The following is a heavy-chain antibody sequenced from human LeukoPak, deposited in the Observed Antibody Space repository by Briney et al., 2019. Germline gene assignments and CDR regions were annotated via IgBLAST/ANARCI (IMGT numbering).Heavy chain of an antibody. CDR1: GGSISSYY. V-gene: IGHV4-4*07. CDR2: IYTSGST. D-gene: IGHD3-22*01. J-gene: IGHJ5*02. Sequence: PSETLSLTCTVSGGSISSYYWSWIRQPAGKGLEWIGRIYTSGSTNYNPSLKSRVCISVDKSKNQFSLKLSSVTAADTAVYYCARLLLQQTHRFDPWGQGTLVTVSS. CDR3: ARLLLQQTHRFDP.